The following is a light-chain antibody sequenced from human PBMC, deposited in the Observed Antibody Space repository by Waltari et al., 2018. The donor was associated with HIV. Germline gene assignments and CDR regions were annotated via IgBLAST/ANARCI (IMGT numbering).Light chain of an antibody. CDR3: QHYHNWPPWT. J-gene: IGKJ1*01. Sequence: EIIMTQSPVTLSVSPGEKATISCRASHSVNRNLAWYQQKPDQAPRLLIYGASTRATGIPARFSGSGSGTEFILTISSLQSEDFAIYYCQHYHNWPPWTFGQGTKVEIK. CDR2: GAS. V-gene: IGKV3-15*01. CDR1: HSVNRN.